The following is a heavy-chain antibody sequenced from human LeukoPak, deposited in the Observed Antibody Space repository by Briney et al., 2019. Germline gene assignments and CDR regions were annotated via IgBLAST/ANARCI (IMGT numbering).Heavy chain of an antibody. CDR3: ARLPVVTKFFYYGLDV. D-gene: IGHD4-23*01. Sequence: SETLSLTCTVSGGSISSFYWSWIRQPPGKGLEWIGYMYYSGNTNYNPSLKSRITISIDTSKNQFSLKLTSVTAADAAVYYCARLPVVTKFFYYGLDVWGQGTTVTVSS. J-gene: IGHJ6*02. CDR2: MYYSGNT. CDR1: GGSISSFY. V-gene: IGHV4-59*08.